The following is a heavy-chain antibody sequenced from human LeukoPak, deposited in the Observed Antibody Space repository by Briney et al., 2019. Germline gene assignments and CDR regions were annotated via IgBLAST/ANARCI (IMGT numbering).Heavy chain of an antibody. V-gene: IGHV4-59*01. CDR3: AREADGTGESSLDY. CDR2: IYYSGST. J-gene: IGHJ4*02. D-gene: IGHD7-27*01. Sequence: SSETLSLTCTVSGGSISSYYWSWIRQPPGKGLEWIGYIYYSGSTNYNPSLKSRVTIPVDTSKNQFSLKLSSVTAADTAVYYCAREADGTGESSLDYWGQGTLVTVSS. CDR1: GGSISSYY.